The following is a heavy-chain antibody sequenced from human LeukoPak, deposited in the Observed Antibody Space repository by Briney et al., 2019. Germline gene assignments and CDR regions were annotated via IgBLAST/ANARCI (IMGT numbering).Heavy chain of an antibody. CDR2: ISYDGSNK. V-gene: IGHV3-30-3*01. D-gene: IGHD3-9*01. Sequence: PGGSLRLSCAASGFTFSSYAMHWVRQAPGKGLEWVAVISYDGSNKYYADSVKGRFTISRDNSKNTLYLQMNSLRAEDTAVYYCARDLRYFDWLPSGSGYVMDVWGQGTTVTVAS. CDR3: ARDLRYFDWLPSGSGYVMDV. J-gene: IGHJ6*02. CDR1: GFTFSSYA.